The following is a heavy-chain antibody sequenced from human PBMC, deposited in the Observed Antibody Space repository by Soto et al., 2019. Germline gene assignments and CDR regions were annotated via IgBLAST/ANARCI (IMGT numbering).Heavy chain of an antibody. CDR1: GYTFASYG. V-gene: IGHV1-18*01. CDR3: ARDTNNYYDSSGYYYAGDY. D-gene: IGHD3-22*01. Sequence: ASVKVSCKASGYTFASYGIRWVRQAPGQGLEWMGWISAYNGNTNYAQKLQGRVTMTTDTSTSTAYMELRSLRSDDTAVYYCARDTNNYYDSSGYYYAGDYWGQGTLVTVSS. J-gene: IGHJ4*02. CDR2: ISAYNGNT.